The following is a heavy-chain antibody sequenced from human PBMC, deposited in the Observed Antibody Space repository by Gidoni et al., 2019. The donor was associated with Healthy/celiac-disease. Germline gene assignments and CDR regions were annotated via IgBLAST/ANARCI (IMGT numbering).Heavy chain of an antibody. CDR2: IWDDGSNK. D-gene: IGHD5-12*01. CDR3: ARGRDGYNHLFDY. CDR1: GCTFSSHG. Sequence: QVQLVESGGGGVEPGRSLRLSCAASGCTFSSHGMHWVRQAPGKGLEWMAVIWDDGSNKDYADSVTVRFTISRDNSKHTLYLQMNSLRAEDSAVYYCARGRDGYNHLFDYWGQGTLVTVSS. V-gene: IGHV3-33*01. J-gene: IGHJ4*02.